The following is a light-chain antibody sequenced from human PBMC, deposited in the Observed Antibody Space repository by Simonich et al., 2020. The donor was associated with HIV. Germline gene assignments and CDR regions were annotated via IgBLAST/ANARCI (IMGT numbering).Light chain of an antibody. CDR1: QSISSN. J-gene: IGKJ4*01. V-gene: IGKV3-15*01. Sequence: IVMTQSPATLSVSPGERATLSCRASQSISSNLAWYQQKPGQAPRLLIYGASTRATGFPARFSGSGSGTEFTLTISSLQSEDFAVYYCQQRSNWPSTFGGGTKVEIK. CDR3: QQRSNWPST. CDR2: GAS.